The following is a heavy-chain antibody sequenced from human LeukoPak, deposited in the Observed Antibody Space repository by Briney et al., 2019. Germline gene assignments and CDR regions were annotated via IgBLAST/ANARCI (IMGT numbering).Heavy chain of an antibody. V-gene: IGHV4-34*01. J-gene: IGHJ4*02. D-gene: IGHD3-10*01. CDR2: VTHSGST. CDR1: GGSISSYY. CDR3: ARGAWFGDFDY. Sequence: PSETLSLTCTVSGGSISSYYWSWIRQPPGKGLEWIGEVTHSGSTNYNPSLKSRVTISVDTSKNQFSLKLSSVTAADTAVYYCARGAWFGDFDYWGQGTLVTVSS.